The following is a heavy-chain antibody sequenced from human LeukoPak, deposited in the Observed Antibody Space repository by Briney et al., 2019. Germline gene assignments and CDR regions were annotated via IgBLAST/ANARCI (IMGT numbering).Heavy chain of an antibody. D-gene: IGHD5-18*01. CDR3: ARDRWGYSYGGD. CDR1: GFTFDDYA. V-gene: IGHV3-43D*03. Sequence: GGSLRLSCAASGFTFDDYAMHWVRQAPGKGLEWVSLISWDGGYTYYADSVKGRFTISRDNSKNSLYLQMNSLRAEDTAVYYCARDRWGYSYGGDWGQGTLVTVSS. J-gene: IGHJ4*02. CDR2: ISWDGGYT.